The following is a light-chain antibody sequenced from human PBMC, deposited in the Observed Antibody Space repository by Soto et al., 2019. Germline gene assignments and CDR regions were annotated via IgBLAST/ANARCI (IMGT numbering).Light chain of an antibody. CDR3: QSYDSRLSGAV. CDR2: EVT. CDR1: SGDIGSYNR. J-gene: IGLJ1*01. V-gene: IGLV2-14*01. Sequence: QSALTQPASVSGSPGQSITISCTGTSGDIGSYNRVSWYQQHPGKAPKLIIYEVTDRPSGVSNRFSGSKSGASASLAITDLQAEDEADYYCQSYDSRLSGAVFGTGTKLTVL.